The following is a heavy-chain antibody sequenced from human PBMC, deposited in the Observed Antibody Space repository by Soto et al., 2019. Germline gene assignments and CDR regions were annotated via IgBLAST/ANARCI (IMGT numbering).Heavy chain of an antibody. D-gene: IGHD2-2*01. CDR2: ISAYNGNT. V-gene: IGHV1-18*01. Sequence: QVQLVQSGAEVKKPGASVKVSCKASGYTFTSYGISWVRQAPGRGLEWMGWISAYNGNTNYAQKLQGRVTMTTDTSTSTAYMELRRLRSDDTAVYYCARDCGVNRGGSTRCSSWTYYYYYYGMDGWGQGTTVTVSS. CDR1: GYTFTSYG. CDR3: ARDCGVNRGGSTRCSSWTYYYYYYGMDG. J-gene: IGHJ6*02.